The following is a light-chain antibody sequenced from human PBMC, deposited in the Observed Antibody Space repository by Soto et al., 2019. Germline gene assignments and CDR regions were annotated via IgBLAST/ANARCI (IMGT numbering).Light chain of an antibody. Sequence: PGERATLSCRASQSVDSTYLTWYQQKPGQAPRLLIYGASGRATGVPDRFSGSGSGTDFTLTIRSLQPEDFATYYCQQSYSTPRTFGQGTKVDIK. CDR1: QSVDSTY. CDR3: QQSYSTPRT. V-gene: IGKV3-20*01. J-gene: IGKJ1*01. CDR2: GAS.